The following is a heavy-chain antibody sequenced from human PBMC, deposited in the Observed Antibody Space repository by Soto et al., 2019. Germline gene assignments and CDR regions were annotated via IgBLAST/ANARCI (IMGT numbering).Heavy chain of an antibody. J-gene: IGHJ4*02. CDR3: ARQRITMVRGVIPPFDY. D-gene: IGHD3-10*01. CDR1: GGSVSSGSYY. CDR2: IYYSGST. V-gene: IGHV4-61*01. Sequence: TSETLSLTCTVSGGSVSSGSYYWSWIRQPPGKGLEWIGYIYYSGSTNYNPSLKSRVTISVDTSKNQFSLKLSSVTAADTAVYYCARQRITMVRGVIPPFDYWGQGTLVTVSS.